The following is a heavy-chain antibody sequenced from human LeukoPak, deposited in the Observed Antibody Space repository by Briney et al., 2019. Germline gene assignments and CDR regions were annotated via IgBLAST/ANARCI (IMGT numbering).Heavy chain of an antibody. CDR3: ARVKMATTGGLVNFDY. J-gene: IGHJ4*02. CDR2: INPIFGTD. V-gene: IGHV1-69*06. Sequence: PGASVKVSCKASGGTFSSYAISWVRQAPGQGLEWMGGINPIFGTDHYAQKFQDRVTITADISTNTVYMELSSLRSEDTAVYYCARVKMATTGGLVNFDYWGQGTLVTVSS. CDR1: GGTFSSYA. D-gene: IGHD5-24*01.